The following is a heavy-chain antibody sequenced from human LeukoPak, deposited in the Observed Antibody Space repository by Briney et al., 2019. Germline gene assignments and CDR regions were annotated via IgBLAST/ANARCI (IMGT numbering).Heavy chain of an antibody. CDR2: IKQDGSEK. CDR1: GFTFSSYW. J-gene: IGHJ5*02. D-gene: IGHD3-3*01. Sequence: GGSLRLSCAASGFTFSSYWMSWVRQAPGKGLEWVANIKQDGSEKYYVDSVKGRFTISRDNAKNSLYLQMNSLRAEDTAVYYCARGDRSGYDGGWFDPWGQGTLVTVSS. V-gene: IGHV3-7*01. CDR3: ARGDRSGYDGGWFDP.